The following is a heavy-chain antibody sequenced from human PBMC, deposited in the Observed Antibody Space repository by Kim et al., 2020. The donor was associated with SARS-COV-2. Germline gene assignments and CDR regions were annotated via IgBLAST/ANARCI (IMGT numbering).Heavy chain of an antibody. Sequence: GGSLRLSCEASGLTFSSYWMNWVRQAPGKGLEWVASIKQDGSEKNYEDSVRGRFTISRDNTKKSVYLQINSLRAEDTAMYYCVTQGATYWGQGTLVTVSS. CDR3: VTQGATY. J-gene: IGHJ4*02. CDR2: IKQDGSEK. V-gene: IGHV3-7*01. CDR1: GLTFSSYW.